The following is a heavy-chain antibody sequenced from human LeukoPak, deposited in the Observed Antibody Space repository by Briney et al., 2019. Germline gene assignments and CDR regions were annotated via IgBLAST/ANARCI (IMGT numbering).Heavy chain of an antibody. CDR3: ARDAGYDRFDY. V-gene: IGHV3-7*05. CDR1: GFTFSRSW. CDR2: INEDGSAQ. J-gene: IGHJ4*02. D-gene: IGHD3-22*01. Sequence: GGSLRLSCADSGFTFSRSWMTWVRQAPGKGLEWVANINEDGSAQSYVDSVKGRFTISRDNAKSTLYLEMNSLRAEDTAVHYCARDAGYDRFDYWGQGTLVTVSS.